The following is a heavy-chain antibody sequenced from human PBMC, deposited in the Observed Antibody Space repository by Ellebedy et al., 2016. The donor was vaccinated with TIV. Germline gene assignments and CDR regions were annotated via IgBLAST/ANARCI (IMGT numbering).Heavy chain of an antibody. J-gene: IGHJ6*02. D-gene: IGHD3-10*01. CDR2: INHSGST. Sequence: MPSETLSLTCAVSGGSFSGYYWSWIRKPPGKGLEWIGEINHSGSTTYNPSPKSRVTISVDTSKNQFSLKLSSVTAADTALYYCASGRYYGSGSYYRFYYYYGMDVWGQGTTVTVSS. V-gene: IGHV4-34*01. CDR3: ASGRYYGSGSYYRFYYYYGMDV. CDR1: GGSFSGYY.